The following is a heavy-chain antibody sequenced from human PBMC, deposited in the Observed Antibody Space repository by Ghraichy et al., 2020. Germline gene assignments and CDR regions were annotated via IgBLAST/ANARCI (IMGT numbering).Heavy chain of an antibody. CDR3: AKEVSAGSSGYINYFDY. D-gene: IGHD3-22*01. Sequence: GGSLRLSCAASGFTFSSYAMSWVRQAPGKGLEWVSAISGSGGSTYYADSVKGRFTISRDNSKNTLYLQMNSLRAEDTAVYYCAKEVSAGSSGYINYFDYWGQGTLVTVSS. V-gene: IGHV3-23*01. J-gene: IGHJ4*02. CDR1: GFTFSSYA. CDR2: ISGSGGST.